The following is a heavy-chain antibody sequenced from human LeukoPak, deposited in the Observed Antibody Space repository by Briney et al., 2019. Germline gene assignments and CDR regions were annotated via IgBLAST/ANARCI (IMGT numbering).Heavy chain of an antibody. D-gene: IGHD3-22*01. Sequence: PSQTLSLTCTVSGGSISSGGYYWSWIRQHPGKGLEWIGYIYYSGSTYYNPSLKSRVTISVDTSKNQFSLKLSSVTAADSAVYYCARLWESGSGSISDYWGQGTLVSVSS. J-gene: IGHJ4*02. CDR1: GGSISSGGYY. CDR3: ARLWESGSGSISDY. CDR2: IYYSGST. V-gene: IGHV4-31*03.